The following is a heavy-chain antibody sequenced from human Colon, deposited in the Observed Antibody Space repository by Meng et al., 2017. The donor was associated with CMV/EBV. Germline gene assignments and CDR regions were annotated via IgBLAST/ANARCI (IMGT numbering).Heavy chain of an antibody. J-gene: IGHJ6*02. CDR1: GFTFNDNW. Sequence: GGSLRLSCLVSGFTFNDNWMHWVRQAPGKGLEWVARIKGDATSTNYADSVKGRFTISRDNLKNTLYLQMNSLRAEDTAVYYCAKVPHTAARYYGMDVWGQGTTVTVSS. V-gene: IGHV3-74*01. CDR2: IKGDATST. D-gene: IGHD5-18*01. CDR3: AKVPHTAARYYGMDV.